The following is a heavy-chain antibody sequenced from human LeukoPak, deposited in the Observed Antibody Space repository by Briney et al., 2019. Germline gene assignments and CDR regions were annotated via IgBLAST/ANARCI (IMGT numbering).Heavy chain of an antibody. Sequence: GASVKVSCKASGYTFTSYDINWVRQATGQGLEWTGWMNPNSGNTGYAQKFQGRVTMTRNTSISTAYMELSSLRSEDTAVYYCARVGYESYSSSWYDFDYWGQGTLVTVSS. J-gene: IGHJ4*02. V-gene: IGHV1-8*01. CDR2: MNPNSGNT. CDR3: ARVGYESYSSSWYDFDY. CDR1: GYTFTSYD. D-gene: IGHD6-13*01.